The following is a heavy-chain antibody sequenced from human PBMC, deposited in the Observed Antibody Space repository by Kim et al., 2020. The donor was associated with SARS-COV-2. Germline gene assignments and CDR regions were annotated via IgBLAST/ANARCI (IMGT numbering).Heavy chain of an antibody. V-gene: IGHV3-64*03. Sequence: GGSLRLSCSVSGFTFRYYAMHWVRQAPGKGLEYVSAISSDGGTTYYADSLKDRFTISRDNSKNTMYLQMSSLRLEDTAVYYCVRGTGDWGQGTLVTVSS. D-gene: IGHD3-16*01. CDR3: VRGTGD. CDR1: GFTFRYYA. J-gene: IGHJ4*02. CDR2: ISSDGGTT.